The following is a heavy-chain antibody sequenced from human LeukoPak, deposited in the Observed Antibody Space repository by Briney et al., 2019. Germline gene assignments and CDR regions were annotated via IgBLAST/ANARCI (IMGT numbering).Heavy chain of an antibody. D-gene: IGHD3-3*01. CDR3: ASGYCDFWSGPLDYYYYGMDV. Sequence: SVKVSCKASGGTFSSYAISWVRQAPGQGLEWMGGIIPIFGTANYAQKFQGRVTITADESTSTAYMELSSLRSEDTAVYYCASGYCDFWSGPLDYYYYGMDVWGQGTTVTVSS. J-gene: IGHJ6*02. V-gene: IGHV1-69*13. CDR1: GGTFSSYA. CDR2: IIPIFGTA.